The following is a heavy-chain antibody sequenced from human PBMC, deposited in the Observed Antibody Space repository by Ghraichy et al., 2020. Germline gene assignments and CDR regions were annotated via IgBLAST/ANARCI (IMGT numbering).Heavy chain of an antibody. D-gene: IGHD2-15*01. Sequence: GGSLRLSCAASGFTLSHYWMHWVRQAPGKGLVWVSRINSYGSSTLYADSVKGRFTISRDNAKSTLYLQMNSLRAEDTAVYYCAREYCSGGRCFFGTGGSHLDYWGQGTQVTVSA. CDR3: AREYCSGGRCFFGTGGSHLDY. V-gene: IGHV3-74*01. CDR2: INSYGSST. J-gene: IGHJ4*02. CDR1: GFTLSHYW.